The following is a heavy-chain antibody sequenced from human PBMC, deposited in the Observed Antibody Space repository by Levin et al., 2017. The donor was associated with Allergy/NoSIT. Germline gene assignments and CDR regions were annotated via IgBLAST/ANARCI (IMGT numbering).Heavy chain of an antibody. CDR3: AKAKESYFFDC. D-gene: IGHD3-16*02. J-gene: IGHJ4*02. CDR1: GFTFSSYA. Sequence: GESLKISCAASGFTFSSYAMNWVRQAPGKGLEWVSAISGSGGSTYYADSVKGRFTISRDNSKNTLYLQMNSLRAEDTAVYYCAKAKESYFFDCWGQGTLVTVSS. V-gene: IGHV3-23*01. CDR2: ISGSGGST.